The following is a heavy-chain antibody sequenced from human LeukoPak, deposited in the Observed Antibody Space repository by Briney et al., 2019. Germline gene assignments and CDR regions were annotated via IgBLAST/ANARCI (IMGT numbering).Heavy chain of an antibody. Sequence: SETLSLTCTVSGGSISSYYWSCMRQPAGKGLEWMGRIYTSGSTNYNPSLKSRVTFSVDKSKHQFSLKLSSVTAADPAVYYCAREFVPAELELEGGWFAPWGQGTLVTVSS. V-gene: IGHV4-4*07. D-gene: IGHD1-7*01. J-gene: IGHJ5*02. CDR3: AREFVPAELELEGGWFAP. CDR2: IYTSGST. CDR1: GGSISSYY.